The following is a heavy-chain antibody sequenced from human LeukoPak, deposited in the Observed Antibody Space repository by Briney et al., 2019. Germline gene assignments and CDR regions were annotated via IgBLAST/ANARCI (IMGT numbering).Heavy chain of an antibody. CDR1: GYSISSGYY. Sequence: TSETLSLTCAVSGYSISSGYYWGWIRQPPGRGLEWIGSIYHSGSTYYNPPLKSRVPIPVDTPNNQSSLKLSSVTAADTAVYYCARLGFDSSSSWYGVGVFDYWGQGTLVTVSS. V-gene: IGHV4-38-2*01. CDR2: IYHSGST. J-gene: IGHJ4*02. CDR3: ARLGFDSSSSWYGVGVFDY. D-gene: IGHD6-13*01.